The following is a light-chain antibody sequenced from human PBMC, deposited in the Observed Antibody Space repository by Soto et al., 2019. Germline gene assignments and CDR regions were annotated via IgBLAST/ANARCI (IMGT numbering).Light chain of an antibody. Sequence: QSVLTQPPSASGTPGQRVTISCSGSSSNIGSNTVNWYQQLPGTAAKLLIYSNNQRPSGVPARFSCSTSGTSAALAISGLQSEDEADYSCAAWDDSLSRVVFGGGTKLTVL. CDR2: SNN. J-gene: IGLJ2*01. CDR3: AAWDDSLSRVV. CDR1: SSNIGSNT. V-gene: IGLV1-44*01.